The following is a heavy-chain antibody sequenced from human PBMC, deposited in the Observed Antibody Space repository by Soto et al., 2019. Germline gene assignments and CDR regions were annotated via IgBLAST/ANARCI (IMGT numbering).Heavy chain of an antibody. D-gene: IGHD2-8*01. V-gene: IGHV5-51*01. Sequence: GVSMRVSSRVAGCNFFSYWVGRVSQKTGKGLEWMGIIYVGDSDTRYSPSFQGQVTISADKSISTAYLQWSSLKASDTAMYYCARPGEATNRAPFDYWGQGTLVTVSS. CDR1: GCNFFSYW. CDR3: ARPGEATNRAPFDY. CDR2: IYVGDSDT. J-gene: IGHJ4*02.